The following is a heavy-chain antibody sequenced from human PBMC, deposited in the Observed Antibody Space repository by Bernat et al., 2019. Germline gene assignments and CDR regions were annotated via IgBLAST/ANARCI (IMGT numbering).Heavy chain of an antibody. CDR1: GGSISSSSYY. CDR3: ARLAHPGTTVDWLDP. J-gene: IGHJ5*02. CDR2: IYYSGST. Sequence: QLQLQESGPGLVKPSETLSLTCTVSGGSISSSSYYWGWIRQPPGKGVEWIGSIYYSGSTYYNPSLKSPLTISVETSKNQFSLKLSSVTAAGTAVYYGARLAHPGTTVDWLDPWGQGTLVTVSS. V-gene: IGHV4-39*01. D-gene: IGHD4-17*01.